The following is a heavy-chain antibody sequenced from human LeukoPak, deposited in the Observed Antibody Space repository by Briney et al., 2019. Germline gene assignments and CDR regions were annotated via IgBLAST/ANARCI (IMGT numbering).Heavy chain of an antibody. V-gene: IGHV1-18*01. D-gene: IGHD3-9*01. CDR1: GYTFTSYG. CDR3: ARDRAYDLLTGYYGAQSEMYYFDY. Sequence: ASVKVSCKASGYTFTSYGISWVRQAPGQGLEWMGWISAYSLNTNYAQNFQGRVTMTTDTSTSTAYMELGSLRSDDTAVFYCARDRAYDLLTGYYGAQSEMYYFDYWGQGTLVTVSS. CDR2: ISAYSLNT. J-gene: IGHJ4*02.